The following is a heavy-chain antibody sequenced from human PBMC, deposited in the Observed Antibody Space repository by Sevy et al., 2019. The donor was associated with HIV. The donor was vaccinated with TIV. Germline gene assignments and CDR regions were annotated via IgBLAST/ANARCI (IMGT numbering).Heavy chain of an antibody. J-gene: IGHJ4*02. V-gene: IGHV1-2*06. CDR2: INPNSGGT. D-gene: IGHD3-3*01. Sequence: ASVKVSCKTSGYTFTDYYMHWVRQAPGQGLEWMGRINPNSGGTNYAQKFEGRVTMTRDTSISTAYMELNRLTSDDTAVYYCARRYDFWSGYYGFDYWGQGTLVTVSS. CDR1: GYTFTDYY. CDR3: ARRYDFWSGYYGFDY.